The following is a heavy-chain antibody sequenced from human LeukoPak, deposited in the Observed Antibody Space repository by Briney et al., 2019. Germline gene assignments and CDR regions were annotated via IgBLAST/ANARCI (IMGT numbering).Heavy chain of an antibody. CDR3: ARDPYDSSGHFDY. V-gene: IGHV3-48*01. CDR2: ISSSSSTI. D-gene: IGHD3-22*01. CDR1: GFTFSSYS. J-gene: IGHJ4*02. Sequence: GGSLRLSCAASGFTFSSYSMNWVRQAPGKGLEWVSYISSSSSTIYYADSVKGRFTISRDNAKNSLYLQMNSLRAEDTAVYYCARDPYDSSGHFDYWDQGTLVTVSS.